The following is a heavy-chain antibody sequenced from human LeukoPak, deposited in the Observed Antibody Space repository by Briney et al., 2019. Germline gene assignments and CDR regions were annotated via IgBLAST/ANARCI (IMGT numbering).Heavy chain of an antibody. D-gene: IGHD3-3*01. V-gene: IGHV1-18*01. CDR1: GYNFIIYS. Sequence: ASVKVSCKASGYNFIIYSINWVRQAPGQGLEWMGWISPYNGNTIYAQKLQGRVTMTTDTSTSTAYMELRSLRYDDTAVYYCVRRFGYDFWSGHPMGDYWGQGTLVTVSS. CDR2: ISPYNGNT. J-gene: IGHJ4*02. CDR3: VRRFGYDFWSGHPMGDY.